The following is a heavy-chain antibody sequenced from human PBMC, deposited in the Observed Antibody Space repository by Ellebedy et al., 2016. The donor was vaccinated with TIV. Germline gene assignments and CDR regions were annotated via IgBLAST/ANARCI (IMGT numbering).Heavy chain of an antibody. CDR1: GYTFTGYY. J-gene: IGHJ4*02. CDR2: INPNSGAT. Sequence: AASVKVSCKASGYTFTGYYMHWVRQAPGQGLEWMGCINPNSGATNYAQRFQGRVTMTRDTSISTAYMELSRLRSDDTAVYYCARGGLGADIVVVVAANYWGQGTLVTVSS. V-gene: IGHV1-2*02. D-gene: IGHD2-15*01. CDR3: ARGGLGADIVVVVAANY.